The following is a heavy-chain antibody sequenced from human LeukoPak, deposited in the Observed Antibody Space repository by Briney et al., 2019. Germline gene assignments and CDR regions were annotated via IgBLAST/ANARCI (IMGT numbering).Heavy chain of an antibody. CDR2: INHSGST. J-gene: IGHJ4*02. V-gene: IGHV4-34*01. Sequence: PSETLSLTCTVSGGSISNYYWSWIRQPPGKGLEWIGEINHSGSTNYNPSLKSRVTISLDTSKNQFSLKLSSVTAADTAVYYCARWYYYGSGSSQWGQGTLVTVSS. CDR3: ARWYYYGSGSSQ. CDR1: GGSISNYY. D-gene: IGHD3-10*01.